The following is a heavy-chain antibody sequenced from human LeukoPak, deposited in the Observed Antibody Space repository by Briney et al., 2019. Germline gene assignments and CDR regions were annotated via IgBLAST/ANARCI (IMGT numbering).Heavy chain of an antibody. V-gene: IGHV3-23*01. CDR2: FSGGAGNT. CDR3: AKDQYISGSSPFDN. D-gene: IGHD3-10*01. Sequence: GGSLRLSCAASGFTFSSYAMSWVRQAPGKRLEWVSSFSGGAGNTYYADSVKGRFTISRDNSQNTVYLQMSSLRAEDTAVYYSAKDQYISGSSPFDNWGQGTLVTVSS. CDR1: GFTFSSYA. J-gene: IGHJ4*02.